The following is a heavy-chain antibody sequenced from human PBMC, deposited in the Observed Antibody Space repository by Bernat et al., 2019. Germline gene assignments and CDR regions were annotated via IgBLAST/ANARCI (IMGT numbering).Heavy chain of an antibody. CDR1: GYTFTSYG. CDR3: PRDLHYYDSSGYYSGYYYYYGMDV. CDR2: ISAYNGNT. D-gene: IGHD3-22*01. J-gene: IGHJ6*02. V-gene: IGHV1-18*04. Sequence: QVQLVQSGAEVKKPGASVKVSCKASGYTFTSYGISWVRQAPGQGLEWMGWISAYNGNTNYAQKLQGRVTMTTDTSTSTAYMELRSLRSDDTAVYYCPRDLHYYDSSGYYSGYYYYYGMDVWGQGTTVTVSS.